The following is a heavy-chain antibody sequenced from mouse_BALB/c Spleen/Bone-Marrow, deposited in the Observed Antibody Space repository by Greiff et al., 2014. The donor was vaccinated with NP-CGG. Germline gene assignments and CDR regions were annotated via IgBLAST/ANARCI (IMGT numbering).Heavy chain of an antibody. Sequence: QVQLQQSGAELVKPGASVKLSCKASGYTFTSYYMYWVKQRPGQGLEWIGEINPSNGGTNFNEKFKSKATLTVDKSSSTAYMQLSSLTSEDSGVYYCTRGRRDAMDYWGQGTSVTVSS. CDR1: GYTFTSYY. V-gene: IGHV1S81*02. J-gene: IGHJ4*01. CDR3: TRGRRDAMDY. CDR2: INPSNGGT.